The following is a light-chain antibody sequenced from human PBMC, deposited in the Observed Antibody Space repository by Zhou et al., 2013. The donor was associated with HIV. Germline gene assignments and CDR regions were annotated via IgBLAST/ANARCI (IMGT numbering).Light chain of an antibody. J-gene: IGKJ1*01. V-gene: IGKV1-16*01. CDR3: QNYNRAPSS. CDR2: AAS. Sequence: DIQMTQSPSSLSASVGDRVTITCRASHDVGTSLAWFQQRPGKAPKSLIYAASRSQSGVPSRFSGSGSGTNFTLTISSLRPEDVATYYCQNYNRAPSSFGQGTKV. CDR1: HDVGTS.